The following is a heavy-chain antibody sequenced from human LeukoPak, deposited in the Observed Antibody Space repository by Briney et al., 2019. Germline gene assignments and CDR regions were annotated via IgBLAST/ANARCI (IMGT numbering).Heavy chain of an antibody. CDR2: ISDDGSYT. V-gene: IGHV3-74*01. CDR3: ARDPGTIPEVVNYHFDY. Sequence: GGSLRLSCAASGFSFSSHWVHWVRHAPGKGLVWVSRISDDGSYTSNVDSVKGRFTISRDNSKKTLYLQMNSLRAEDTAVYYCARDPGTIPEVVNYHFDYWGQGTLVTVSS. D-gene: IGHD3-22*01. J-gene: IGHJ4*02. CDR1: GFSFSSHW.